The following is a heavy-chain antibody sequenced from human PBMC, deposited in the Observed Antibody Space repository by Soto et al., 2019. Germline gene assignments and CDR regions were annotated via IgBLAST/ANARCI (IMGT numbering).Heavy chain of an antibody. Sequence: SETLSLTCTVSGGSLGSSSYYWGWIRQSPGKGLEWIGNIYYSGNTFYNPSLKSRVTISVDPSKNQFYLHLSSVTAADTAIFYCASIAAPGTTHFDFWGQGTLVTVSS. CDR1: GGSLGSSSYY. CDR3: ASIAAPGTTHFDF. D-gene: IGHD1-1*01. J-gene: IGHJ4*02. CDR2: IYYSGNT. V-gene: IGHV4-39*01.